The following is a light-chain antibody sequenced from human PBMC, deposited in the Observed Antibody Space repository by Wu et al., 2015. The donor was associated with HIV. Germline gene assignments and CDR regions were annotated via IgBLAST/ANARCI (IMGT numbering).Light chain of an antibody. CDR3: QQYHSSPLT. J-gene: IGKJ4*01. Sequence: EIVLTQSPGTLSLSLGERATLSCRASQSISSYSLAWYQQKPGQAPRLLIYIASSRATGVPDRFSGSGSGTDFTLTISRLEPEDFAVYYCQQYHSSPLTFGGGTKVEI. CDR2: IAS. V-gene: IGKV3-20*01. CDR1: QSISSYS.